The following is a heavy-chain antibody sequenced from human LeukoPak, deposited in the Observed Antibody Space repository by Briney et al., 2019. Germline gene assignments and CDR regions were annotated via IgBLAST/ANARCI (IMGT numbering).Heavy chain of an antibody. V-gene: IGHV3-23*01. CDR1: GFTLSSYA. Sequence: EGSLRLSCAAFGFTLSSYAMSWVRQAPGKGLEWVSVISDNGGRTYYADSVKGRFTISRDNSKNTLYLQMNSLRVEDTAVYYCASFMYGSGSYHGNWGQGTLVTVSS. J-gene: IGHJ4*02. CDR2: ISDNGGRT. CDR3: ASFMYGSGSYHGN. D-gene: IGHD3-10*01.